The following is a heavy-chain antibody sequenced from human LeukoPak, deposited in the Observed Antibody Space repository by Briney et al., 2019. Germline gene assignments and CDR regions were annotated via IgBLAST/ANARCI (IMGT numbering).Heavy chain of an antibody. D-gene: IGHD6-13*01. V-gene: IGHV3-7*01. CDR2: IKQDGSEK. CDR1: GFTFSSYW. J-gene: IGHJ4*02. Sequence: GGSLRLSCAASGFTFSSYWMSWVRQAPGKWLEWVANIKQDGSEKYYVDSVRGRFTISRDNAKNSLYLQMNSLRAEDTAVYYCARDWGSSSWFFDYWGQGTLVTVSS. CDR3: ARDWGSSSWFFDY.